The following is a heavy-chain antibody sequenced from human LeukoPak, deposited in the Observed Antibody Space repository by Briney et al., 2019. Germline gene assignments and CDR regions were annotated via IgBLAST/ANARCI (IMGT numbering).Heavy chain of an antibody. Sequence: PGGSLRLSCAASGFTFSDTWMDWVRQAPGKGLEWVANIKQDGSEKYYVDSVKGRFTISRDNAKNSLYLQMNNLRAEDTAVYYCSRSLNYWGQGTLVTVSS. V-gene: IGHV3-7*01. CDR1: GFTFSDTW. CDR2: IKQDGSEK. CDR3: SRSLNY. J-gene: IGHJ4*02.